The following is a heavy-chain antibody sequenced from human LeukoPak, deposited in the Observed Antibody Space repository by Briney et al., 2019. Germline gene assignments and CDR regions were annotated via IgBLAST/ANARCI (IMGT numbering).Heavy chain of an antibody. J-gene: IGHJ5*02. Sequence: GGSLRLSCAASEFTFSSYAMSWVRQAPGKGLEWVSAISGSGGSTYYADSVKGRFTISRDNSENTLYLQMNSLRAEDTAVYYCAKEQTTTVTTWDWFDPWGQGTLVTVSS. CDR1: EFTFSSYA. V-gene: IGHV3-23*01. CDR2: ISGSGGST. D-gene: IGHD4-17*01. CDR3: AKEQTTTVTTWDWFDP.